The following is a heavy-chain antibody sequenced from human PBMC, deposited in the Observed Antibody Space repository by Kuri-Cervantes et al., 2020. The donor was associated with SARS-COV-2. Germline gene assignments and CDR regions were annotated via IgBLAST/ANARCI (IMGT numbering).Heavy chain of an antibody. CDR3: ARQEDYYDSSGYYYVGPRGADY. Sequence: GGSLRLSCAASGFTFSSYGMNWVRQAPGKGLEWVSYISSSSSTIYYADSVKGRFTISRDNAKNSLYLQMNSLRDEDTAVYYCARQEDYYDSSGYYYVGPRGADYWGQGTLVTVSS. V-gene: IGHV3-48*02. D-gene: IGHD3-22*01. CDR1: GFTFSSYG. J-gene: IGHJ4*02. CDR2: ISSSSSTI.